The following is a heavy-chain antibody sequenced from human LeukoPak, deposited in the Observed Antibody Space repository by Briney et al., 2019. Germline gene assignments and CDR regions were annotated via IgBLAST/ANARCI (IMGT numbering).Heavy chain of an antibody. J-gene: IGHJ4*02. CDR1: GFSFSSYG. V-gene: IGHV3-33*01. CDR3: QADDGIRDFDT. Sequence: GGSLRLSCAASGFSFSSYGRHLVRQAPGKGLEWVAVIWSDASNTYYVDSVKGRFTISRDNSKNTLYLQMNSLRAEDTAVFFFQADDGIRDFDTWGQGTLVTVSS. D-gene: IGHD1-1*01. CDR2: IWSDASNT.